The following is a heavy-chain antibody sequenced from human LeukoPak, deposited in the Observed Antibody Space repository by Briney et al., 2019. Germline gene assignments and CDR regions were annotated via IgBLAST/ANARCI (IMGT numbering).Heavy chain of an antibody. V-gene: IGHV4-34*01. CDR1: GGSVSGYY. J-gene: IGHJ4*02. D-gene: IGHD1-26*01. Sequence: TSETLSLTGAVYGGSVSGYYWSWIRQPPGMERKWMREINHSGSTNYNPSHKSRVTISVDTSKNQFSLKLSSVPAADTAVYYCAVAWRSYGAGYYFDYWGQGTLVTVSS. CDR3: AVAWRSYGAGYYFDY. CDR2: INHSGST.